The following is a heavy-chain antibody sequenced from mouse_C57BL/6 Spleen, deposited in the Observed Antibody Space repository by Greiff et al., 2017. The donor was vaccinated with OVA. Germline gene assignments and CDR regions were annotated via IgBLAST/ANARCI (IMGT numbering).Heavy chain of an antibody. D-gene: IGHD2-1*01. CDR1: GYTFTSYW. CDR2: IYPSDSET. V-gene: IGHV1-61*01. J-gene: IGHJ3*01. Sequence: QVQLQQSGAELVRPGSSVKLSCKASGYTFTSYWMDWVKQRPGQGLEWIGNIYPSDSETHYNQKFKDKATLTVDKSSSTAYMQLSSLTSEDSAVYYCARLEDGTWFAYWGQGTLVTVSA. CDR3: ARLEDGTWFAY.